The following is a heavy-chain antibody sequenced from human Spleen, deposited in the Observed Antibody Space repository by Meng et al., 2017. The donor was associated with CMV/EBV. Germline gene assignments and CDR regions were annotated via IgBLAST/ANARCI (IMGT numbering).Heavy chain of an antibody. CDR2: INPNSGGA. D-gene: IGHD2-2*01. CDR1: GYTFTGYY. V-gene: IGHV1-2*02. J-gene: IGHJ4*02. Sequence: ASVKVSCKASGYTFTGYYMHWVRQAPGQGLDWMGWINPNSGGANYAQKFQGRVTLTRDTSISTAYMEVSSLRSDDTAVYYCARSGVPAAVDYWGQGTLVTVSS. CDR3: ARSGVPAAVDY.